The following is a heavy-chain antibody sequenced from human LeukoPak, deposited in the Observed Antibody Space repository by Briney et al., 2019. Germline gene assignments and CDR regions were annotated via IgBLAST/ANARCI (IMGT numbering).Heavy chain of an antibody. Sequence: ASVKVSCKASGYTFTGYYIHWVRQAPGQGLEWMGWINPNSGGTNYAQKFQGRVTMTRDTSISTAYMELSRLRSDDTAVYYCARETYSDNTFGYWGQGTLVTVSS. CDR3: ARETYSDNTFGY. J-gene: IGHJ4*02. CDR2: INPNSGGT. D-gene: IGHD4-11*01. CDR1: GYTFTGYY. V-gene: IGHV1-2*02.